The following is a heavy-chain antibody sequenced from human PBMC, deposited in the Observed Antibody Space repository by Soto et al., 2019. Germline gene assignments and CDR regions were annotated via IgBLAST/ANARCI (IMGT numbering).Heavy chain of an antibody. J-gene: IGHJ4*02. CDR3: ARGQRYFDWLLWAFDY. V-gene: IGHV4-34*01. D-gene: IGHD3-9*01. CDR2: INHSGST. Sequence: PSETLSLTCAVYGGSFSGYYWSWIRQPPGKGLEWIGEINHSGSTNYNPPLKSRVTISVDTSKNQFSLKLSSVTAADTAVYYCARGQRYFDWLLWAFDYWGQGTLVTV. CDR1: GGSFSGYY.